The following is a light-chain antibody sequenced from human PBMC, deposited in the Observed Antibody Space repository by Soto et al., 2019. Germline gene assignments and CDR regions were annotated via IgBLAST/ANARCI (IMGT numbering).Light chain of an antibody. CDR1: QSVSRY. V-gene: IGKV3-11*01. J-gene: IGKJ1*01. CDR2: DAT. Sequence: EIALTQSPATLSLSPGERATLSCRASQSVSRYLAWYQQRPGQAPRLLIFDATKRTADTPARFSGSGSGTDFTLTISSLEPEDSATYYCQHYNSYSEAFGQGTKVELK. CDR3: QHYNSYSEA.